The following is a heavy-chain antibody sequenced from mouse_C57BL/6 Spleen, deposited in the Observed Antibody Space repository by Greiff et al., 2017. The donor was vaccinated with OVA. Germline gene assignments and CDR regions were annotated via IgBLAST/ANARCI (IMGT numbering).Heavy chain of an antibody. CDR2: IYPRDGST. D-gene: IGHD1-1*01. CDR3: ARKIGDYGLDY. V-gene: IGHV1-85*01. J-gene: IGHJ2*01. Sequence: QVQLKESGPELVKPGASVKLSCKASGYTFTSYDINWVKQRPGQGLEWIGWIYPRDGSTKYNEKFKGKATLTVDTSSSTAYMELHSLTSEDSAVYFCARKIGDYGLDYWGQGTTLTVSS. CDR1: GYTFTSYD.